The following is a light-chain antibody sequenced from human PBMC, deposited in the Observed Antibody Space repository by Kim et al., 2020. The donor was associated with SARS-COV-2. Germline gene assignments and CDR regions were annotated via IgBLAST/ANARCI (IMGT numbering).Light chain of an antibody. CDR3: QQCGNSPLYS. CDR1: QCVISNY. V-gene: IGKV3-20*01. J-gene: IGKJ2*03. Sequence: CAGERTTLSRRPSQCVISNYLALYQPKPGQAPRLLIPGASNRATCIPDRFSGSGSGTDFTLSISRLEPEDFAVYYWQQCGNSPLYSFGRETKLEL. CDR2: GAS.